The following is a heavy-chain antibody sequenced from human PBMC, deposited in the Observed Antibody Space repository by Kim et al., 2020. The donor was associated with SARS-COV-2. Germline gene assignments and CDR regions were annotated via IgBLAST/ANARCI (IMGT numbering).Heavy chain of an antibody. CDR2: HT. J-gene: IGHJ4*02. D-gene: IGHD1-26*01. V-gene: IGHV3-7*04. CDR3: ARDVGAGATDD. Sequence: HTNYVDPVKALFTISRDNAKNSVYLQMNSLRGKATAVYYCARDVGAGATDDWGQGNLVTVSS.